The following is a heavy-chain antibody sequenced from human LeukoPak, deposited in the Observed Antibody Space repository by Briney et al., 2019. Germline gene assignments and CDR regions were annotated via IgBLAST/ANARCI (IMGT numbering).Heavy chain of an antibody. V-gene: IGHV4-59*01. CDR3: ARASSSTSCSDY. CDR1: GGSISSYY. D-gene: IGHD2-2*01. J-gene: IGHJ4*02. CDR2: TYYSGST. Sequence: SETLSLTCTVSGGSISSYYWSWIRQPPGKGLEWIGYTYYSGSTNYNPSLKSRVTISVDTSKNQFSLKLSSVTAADTAVYYCARASSSTSCSDYWGQGTLVTVSS.